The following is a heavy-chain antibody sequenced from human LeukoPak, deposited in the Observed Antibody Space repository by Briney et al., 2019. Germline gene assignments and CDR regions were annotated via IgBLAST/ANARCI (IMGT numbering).Heavy chain of an antibody. D-gene: IGHD3-3*01. Sequence: SETLSLTCTVSGGSISSSSYYWGWIRQPPGKGLEWIGSIYYSGSTYYNPSLKSRVTISVDTSKNQFSLKLSSVTAADTAVYYCAREGGYDFWRIDYWGQGTLVTVSS. V-gene: IGHV4-39*02. CDR1: GGSISSSSYY. CDR2: IYYSGST. J-gene: IGHJ4*02. CDR3: AREGGYDFWRIDY.